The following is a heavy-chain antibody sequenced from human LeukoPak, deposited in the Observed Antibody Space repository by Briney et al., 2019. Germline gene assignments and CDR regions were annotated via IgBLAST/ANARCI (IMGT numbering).Heavy chain of an antibody. CDR1: GGSISSYY. V-gene: IGHV4-59*01. D-gene: IGHD5-24*01. J-gene: IGHJ4*02. CDR2: IYYSGST. Sequence: PSETLSLTCTVSGGSISSYYWSWIRQPPGKGLEWIGYIYYSGSTNYNPSLKSRVTISVDTSKNQFSLKLSSVTAADTAVYYCASGNYGYNFPYFDYWGQGTLVTVSS. CDR3: ASGNYGYNFPYFDY.